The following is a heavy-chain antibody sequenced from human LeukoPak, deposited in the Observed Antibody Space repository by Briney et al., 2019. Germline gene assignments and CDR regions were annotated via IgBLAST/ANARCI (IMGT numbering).Heavy chain of an antibody. J-gene: IGHJ5*02. V-gene: IGHV3-48*03. CDR1: GFTFSSYE. D-gene: IGHD6-19*01. Sequence: PGGSLRLSCAASGFTFSSYEMNWVRQAPGKGLEWVSYISSSGSTIYYADSVKGRFTISRDDAKNSLYLQMNSLRAEDTAVYYCARGTGSSGWSYNWFDPWGQGTLVTVSS. CDR2: ISSSGSTI. CDR3: ARGTGSSGWSYNWFDP.